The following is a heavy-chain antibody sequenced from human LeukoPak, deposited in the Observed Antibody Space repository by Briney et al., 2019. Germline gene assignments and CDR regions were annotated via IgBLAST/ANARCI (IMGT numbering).Heavy chain of an antibody. D-gene: IGHD4-11*01. Sequence: SETLSLTCAVYGGSFSGYYWSWIRQPPGKGLEWVGEINHSGSTNYNPSLKSRVTISVDTSKNQFSLKLSSVTAADTAVYYCARGFSYSTWYYYYYGMDVWGQGTTVTVSS. J-gene: IGHJ6*02. CDR2: INHSGST. CDR3: ARGFSYSTWYYYYYGMDV. CDR1: GGSFSGYY. V-gene: IGHV4-34*01.